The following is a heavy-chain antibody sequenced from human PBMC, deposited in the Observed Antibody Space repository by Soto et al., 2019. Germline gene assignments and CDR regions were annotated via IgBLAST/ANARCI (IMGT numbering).Heavy chain of an antibody. CDR2: IYYSGTT. Sequence: QVQLQESGPGLVKPSQTLSLTCTVSGGSISSGGYYWSWIRQHPGKGLEWIGYIYYSGTTFYNPSLKSRVTASGDTSTNQFSLPLSSVPAADTAVYFCAGGYYYASGTIILDYWGQGTLVTVSS. V-gene: IGHV4-31*03. CDR3: AGGYYYASGTIILDY. J-gene: IGHJ4*02. CDR1: GGSISSGGYY. D-gene: IGHD3-10*01.